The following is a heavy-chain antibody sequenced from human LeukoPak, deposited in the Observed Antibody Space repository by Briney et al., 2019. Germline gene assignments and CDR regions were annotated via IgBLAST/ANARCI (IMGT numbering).Heavy chain of an antibody. CDR3: ARVLTYYDFWSGSLGEYYYGMDV. D-gene: IGHD3-3*01. CDR2: ISSSSSTI. Sequence: GGSLRLSCAASGFTFSSYSMNWVRQAPGKGLEWVSYISSSSSTIYYADSVKGRFTISRDNAKNSLYLQMNSLGAEDTAVYYCARVLTYYDFWSGSLGEYYYGMDVWGQGTTVTVSS. CDR1: GFTFSSYS. V-gene: IGHV3-48*01. J-gene: IGHJ6*02.